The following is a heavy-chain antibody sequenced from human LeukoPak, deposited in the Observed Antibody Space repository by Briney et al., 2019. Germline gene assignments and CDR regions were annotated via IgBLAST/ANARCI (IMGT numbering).Heavy chain of an antibody. J-gene: IGHJ4*02. Sequence: KPSETLSLTCTVSGGSISGYYWSWIRQPPGKGLWWVGYIHDSGSTNYNPSLKSRVTISVDTSKNRFSLKRSSVTAADTAVYYCARDRREQYCSGGSCYSALGFFDYWGQGTLVTVSS. CDR1: GGSISGYY. CDR2: IHDSGST. D-gene: IGHD2-15*01. V-gene: IGHV4-59*01. CDR3: ARDRREQYCSGGSCYSALGFFDY.